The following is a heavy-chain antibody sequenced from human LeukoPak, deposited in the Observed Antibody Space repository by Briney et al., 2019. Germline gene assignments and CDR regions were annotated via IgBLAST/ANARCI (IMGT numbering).Heavy chain of an antibody. V-gene: IGHV3-30*18. Sequence: GGSLRLSCAASGFTFSNYGMHWVRQAPGKGLEWVAVISYDGSNKYYADSVKGRFTISRDNSKNTLYLQMNSLRAEDTAVYYCAKEGDTYYYDNSGKLDHWGQGTLVTVSS. J-gene: IGHJ4*02. D-gene: IGHD3-22*01. CDR1: GFTFSNYG. CDR2: ISYDGSNK. CDR3: AKEGDTYYYDNSGKLDH.